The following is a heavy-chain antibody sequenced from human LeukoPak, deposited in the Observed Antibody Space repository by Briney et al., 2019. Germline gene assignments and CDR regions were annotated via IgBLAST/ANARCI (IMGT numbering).Heavy chain of an antibody. V-gene: IGHV4-39*01. J-gene: IGHJ3*02. Sequence: PSETLSLTCTVSGDSISSTNYYWGWIRQPPGKGLEWIGSIYYSGSTYYNPSLKSRVTISVDTSKNQFSLKLSSVTAADTAVYYCARHRSGWSAYDAFDIWGQGTMVTVSS. CDR1: GDSISSTNYY. CDR2: IYYSGST. CDR3: ARHRSGWSAYDAFDI. D-gene: IGHD6-19*01.